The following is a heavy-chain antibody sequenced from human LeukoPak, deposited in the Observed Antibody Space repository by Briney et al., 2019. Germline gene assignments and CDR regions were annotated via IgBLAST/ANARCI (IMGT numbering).Heavy chain of an antibody. D-gene: IGHD6-13*01. CDR1: GYTFTGYY. V-gene: IGHV1-2*02. Sequence: GGSVKVSCKASGYTFTGYYMHWVRQAPGQGLEWMGWINLNSGVTNYAQKFQGRVTMTRDTSISTVYMELSRLRSDDTAVYYCARQGALVKGIDYWGQGTLVTVSS. CDR3: ARQGALVKGIDY. J-gene: IGHJ4*02. CDR2: INLNSGVT.